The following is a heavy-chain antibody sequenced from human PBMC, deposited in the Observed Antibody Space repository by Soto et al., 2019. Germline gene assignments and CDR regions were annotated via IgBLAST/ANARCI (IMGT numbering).Heavy chain of an antibody. CDR3: ATWHDSSGYSAFDI. CDR1: GFTVSSNY. J-gene: IGHJ3*02. V-gene: IGHV3-53*01. CDR2: IYSGGST. D-gene: IGHD3-22*01. Sequence: GESLKISCAASGFTVSSNYMSWVRQAPGKGLEWVSVIYSGGSTYYADSVKGRFTISRDNSKNTLYLQMNSLRAEDTAVYYCATWHDSSGYSAFDIWGQGTMVTGSS.